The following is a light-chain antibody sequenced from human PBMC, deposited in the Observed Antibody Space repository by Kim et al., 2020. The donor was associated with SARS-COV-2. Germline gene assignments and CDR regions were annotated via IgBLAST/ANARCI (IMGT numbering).Light chain of an antibody. CDR3: NSRDSSGNHAV. Sequence: SSALTQDPAVSVALGQTVRITCHGDSLRRYYASWYQQKPGQAPVLVIYGKNNRPSGIPDRFSGSSSGNTASLTITGAQAEDEADYYCNSRDSSGNHAVFG. CDR1: SLRRYY. V-gene: IGLV3-19*01. CDR2: GKN. J-gene: IGLJ7*01.